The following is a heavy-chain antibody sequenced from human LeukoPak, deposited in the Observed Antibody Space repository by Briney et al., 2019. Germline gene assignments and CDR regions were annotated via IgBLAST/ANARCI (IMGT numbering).Heavy chain of an antibody. J-gene: IGHJ6*03. CDR2: VNQSGSS. CDR3: ARSAYYYDTTGDFSSTRPRYHYFYYMDV. Sequence: PSETLSLTCAVYGGSFSNYYWSWIRQPPGKGLEWIGEVNQSGSSNYNPSLKSRVTISVDTSKNQFSLKLSSVTAADTAVYYCARSAYYYDTTGDFSSTRPRYHYFYYMDVWGTGTTVTISS. V-gene: IGHV4-34*01. CDR1: GGSFSNYY. D-gene: IGHD3-22*01.